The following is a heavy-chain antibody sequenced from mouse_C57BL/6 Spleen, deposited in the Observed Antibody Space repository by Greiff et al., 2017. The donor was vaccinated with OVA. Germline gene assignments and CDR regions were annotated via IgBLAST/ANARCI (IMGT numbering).Heavy chain of an antibody. CDR3: ARDRYEYGHY. J-gene: IGHJ2*01. CDR2: IYPDDGGT. CDR1: GYAFSGSW. Sequence: VKLVESGPELVKPGASVKFSCKASGYAFSGSWMNWVKQRPGKGLDWIGRIYPDDGGTNYNEKFKGKATLTADKSSSTAYLQLSSLTSEDSAVYYCARDRYEYGHYWGQGTTLTVSS. V-gene: IGHV1-82*01. D-gene: IGHD2-4*01.